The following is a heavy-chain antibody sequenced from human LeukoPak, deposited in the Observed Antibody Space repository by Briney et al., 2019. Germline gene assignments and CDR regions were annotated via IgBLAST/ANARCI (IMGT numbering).Heavy chain of an antibody. J-gene: IGHJ4*02. CDR2: INPSDGST. CDR3: ARVAYYDSSVYSFDY. D-gene: IGHD3-22*01. Sequence: GASVKVSCKASGYTFTSYYIHWVRQAPGQGLEWMGIINPSDGSTSYAQNFQGRVTMTRDTSTSTLYMELSSLRSEGTAVYFCARVAYYDSSVYSFDYWGQGTLVTVSS. CDR1: GYTFTSYY. V-gene: IGHV1-46*01.